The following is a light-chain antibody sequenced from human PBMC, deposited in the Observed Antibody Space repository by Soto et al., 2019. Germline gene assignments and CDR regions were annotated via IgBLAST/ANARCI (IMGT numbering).Light chain of an antibody. CDR2: DAS. CDR3: QRYNSYSRT. J-gene: IGKJ1*01. V-gene: IGKV1-5*01. CDR1: QSIGSW. Sequence: DIQMTQSPSIVSASVGDRVTITCRASQSIGSWLAWYQQKPGKAPKLLIYDASSLESGVPSRFSGSGSGTEFPLSISSLQPDDFATYYCQRYNSYSRTFGQGPKVEIK.